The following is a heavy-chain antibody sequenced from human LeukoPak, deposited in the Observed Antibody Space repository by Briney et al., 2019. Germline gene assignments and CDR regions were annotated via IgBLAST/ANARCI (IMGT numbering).Heavy chain of an antibody. V-gene: IGHV1-2*02. CDR1: GYTFTGYY. CDR2: INPNSGGT. Sequence: ASVKVSCKASGYTFTGYYMHWVRQAPGQGLEWMGWINPNSGGTNYAQKFQGRVTMTRDTSISTAYMELSRLRSDDTAVYYCTRVSRTAYYYDSSGYYWFDPWGQGTLVTVFS. CDR3: TRVSRTAYYYDSSGYYWFDP. J-gene: IGHJ5*02. D-gene: IGHD3-22*01.